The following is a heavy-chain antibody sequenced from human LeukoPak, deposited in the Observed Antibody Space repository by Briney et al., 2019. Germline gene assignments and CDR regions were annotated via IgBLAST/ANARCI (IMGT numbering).Heavy chain of an antibody. CDR1: GYTFSDFY. V-gene: IGHV1-2*02. CDR2: INPNSGGT. CDR3: ARVPNFWSGHNWFDP. J-gene: IGHJ5*02. D-gene: IGHD3-3*01. Sequence: ASVKVSCKTFGYTFSDFYIHWVRQAPGQGVEWMGWINPNSGGTNYAQKFQGRVTMTRDMSISTAYMELSRLRSDDTAVYYCARVPNFWSGHNWFDPWGQGTLVTVSS.